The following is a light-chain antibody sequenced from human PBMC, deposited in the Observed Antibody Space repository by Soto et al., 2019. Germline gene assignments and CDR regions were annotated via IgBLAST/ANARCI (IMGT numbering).Light chain of an antibody. Sequence: DIQMTQSPSTLSASVGDRVTTTCRASQSISSWLAWYQQKPGKAPKLLIYDASSLESGVPSRFSGSGSGTEFTLTISSLQPDDFATYYCQKYNSAPRTFGQGTKV. CDR2: DAS. J-gene: IGKJ1*01. V-gene: IGKV1-5*01. CDR1: QSISSW. CDR3: QKYNSAPRT.